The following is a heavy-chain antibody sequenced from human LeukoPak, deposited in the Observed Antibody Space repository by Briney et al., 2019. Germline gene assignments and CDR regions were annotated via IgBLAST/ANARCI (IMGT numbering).Heavy chain of an antibody. CDR2: ISFEGTKK. D-gene: IGHD5-24*01. Sequence: GGSLRLSCAASGFTFSSYGMHWVRQAPGKGLEGVAVISFEGTKKYYADSVKGRFTISRDNSKNMLYLQMNSLRAEDTAVYYCARGEITRWLQWNYWGQGTLVTVSS. V-gene: IGHV3-30*03. J-gene: IGHJ4*02. CDR3: ARGEITRWLQWNY. CDR1: GFTFSSYG.